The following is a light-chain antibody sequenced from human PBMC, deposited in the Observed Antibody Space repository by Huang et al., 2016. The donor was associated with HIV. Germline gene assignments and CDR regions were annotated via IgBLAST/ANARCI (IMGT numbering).Light chain of an antibody. CDR1: QSVGNS. J-gene: IGKJ1*01. Sequence: DIQMTQSPSSLSASVGDRVTITCRTSQSVGNSLNWDQQKPGKAPELLIYASSLQAWVSSRFSGSGSGTDFTLIISSRQPEEFATYYCQQSYISPWTFGKGTKVDLK. CDR3: QQSYISPWT. V-gene: IGKV1-39*01. CDR2: AS.